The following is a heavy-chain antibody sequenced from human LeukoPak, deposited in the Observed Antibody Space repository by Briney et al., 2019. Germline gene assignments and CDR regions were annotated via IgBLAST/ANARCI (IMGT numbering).Heavy chain of an antibody. CDR1: GVSFSSYW. Sequence: GGSLRLSCAASGVSFSSYWMSWVRQAPGKGLEWVANIKQDGSEKFYVDSVKGRFTISRDNAKESLYLQMNSLRAEDTAVYYCASDYPGFPDDRRRADRFDCWGQGTLVTVSS. D-gene: IGHD1-14*01. J-gene: IGHJ4*02. CDR3: ASDYPGFPDDRRRADRFDC. CDR2: IKQDGSEK. V-gene: IGHV3-7*05.